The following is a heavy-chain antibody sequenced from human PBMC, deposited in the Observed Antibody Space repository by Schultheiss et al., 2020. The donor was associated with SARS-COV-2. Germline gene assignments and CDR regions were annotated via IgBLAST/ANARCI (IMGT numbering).Heavy chain of an antibody. J-gene: IGHJ6*03. CDR3: ARQVDGSYYYYYYMDV. V-gene: IGHV4-34*01. CDR1: GGSFRGYY. CDR2: INHSGRT. D-gene: IGHD1-26*01. Sequence: SQTLSLTCAVYGGSFRGYYWSWIRQPPGKGLEWIGEINHSGRTNYNPSLKSRVTISVDPSKNQFSLKLSSVTAADTAVYYCARQVDGSYYYYYYMDVWGKGTTVTVSS.